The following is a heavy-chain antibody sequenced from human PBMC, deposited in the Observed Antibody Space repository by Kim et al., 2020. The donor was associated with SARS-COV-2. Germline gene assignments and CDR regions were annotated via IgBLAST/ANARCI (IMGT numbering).Heavy chain of an antibody. CDR2: IIPSYGVG. D-gene: IGHD4-17*01. CDR3: ARDHYGINYWYFDL. V-gene: IGHV1-69*13. CDR1: GGTLSGRA. J-gene: IGHJ2*01. Sequence: SVKVSCKASGGTLSGRAFSWVRQAPGQGPEWMGGIIPSYGVGNHAEKFQGRIAMTADESTGTLFMELSSLSYEDTAVYYCARDHYGINYWYFDLWGPGTLVTVSS.